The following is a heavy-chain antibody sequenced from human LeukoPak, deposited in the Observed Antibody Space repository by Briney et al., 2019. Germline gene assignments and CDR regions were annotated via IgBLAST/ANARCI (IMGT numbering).Heavy chain of an antibody. Sequence: SVKVSCEASGGTFSSYAISWVRQAPGQGLEWMGRIIPIFGTANYAQKFQGRVTITTDESTSTAYMELSSLRSEDTAVYYCARDRRFWSGYYTLYYFDYWGQGTLVTVSS. CDR3: ARDRRFWSGYYTLYYFDY. CDR2: IIPIFGTA. V-gene: IGHV1-69*05. CDR1: GGTFSSYA. J-gene: IGHJ4*02. D-gene: IGHD3-3*01.